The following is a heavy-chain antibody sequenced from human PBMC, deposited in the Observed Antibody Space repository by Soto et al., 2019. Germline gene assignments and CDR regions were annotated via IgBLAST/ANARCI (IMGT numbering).Heavy chain of an antibody. V-gene: IGHV1-69*08. D-gene: IGHD1-7*01. CDR2: IIPILGIA. CDR3: ARDLEESNWNYLVNWFDP. J-gene: IGHJ5*02. Sequence: QVQLVQSGAEVKKPGSSVKVSCKASGGTFSSYTISWVRQAPGQGLEWMGRIIPILGIANYAQKFQGRVTITADKSTSTAYMELSRLRSEDTAVYYCARDLEESNWNYLVNWFDPWGPGTLVTVSS. CDR1: GGTFSSYT.